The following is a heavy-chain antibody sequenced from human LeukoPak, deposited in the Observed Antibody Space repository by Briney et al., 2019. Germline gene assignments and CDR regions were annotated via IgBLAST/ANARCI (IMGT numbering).Heavy chain of an antibody. D-gene: IGHD6-13*01. CDR2: ISASGGST. V-gene: IGHV3-23*01. CDR3: AKDFVSGIAAAGAPFDY. J-gene: IGHJ4*02. CDR1: GFTFSSYA. Sequence: GGSLRLSCAASGFTFSSYAMTWVRQAPGKGLEWVSAISASGGSTYYADSVKGRFTISRDNSKNTLYLQMNSLRAEDTAVYYCAKDFVSGIAAAGAPFDYWGQGTLVTVSS.